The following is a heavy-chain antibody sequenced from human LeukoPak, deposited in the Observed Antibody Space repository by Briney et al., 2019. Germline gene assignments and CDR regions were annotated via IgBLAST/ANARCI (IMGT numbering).Heavy chain of an antibody. Sequence: SETLSLTCTVSGGSVSGSSYYWGWIRQPPGKGLEWIGSIYYSGSTYYNPSLKSRVTISADTSKNQFSLKLRSVTAADTAVYYCARMIGGYSSSWGQGTLVTVSS. CDR1: GGSVSGSSYY. CDR3: ARMIGGYSSS. V-gene: IGHV4-39*01. D-gene: IGHD6-13*01. J-gene: IGHJ4*02. CDR2: IYYSGST.